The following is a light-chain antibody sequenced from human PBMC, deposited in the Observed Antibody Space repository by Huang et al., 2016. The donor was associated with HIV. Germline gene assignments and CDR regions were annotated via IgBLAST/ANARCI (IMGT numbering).Light chain of an antibody. CDR1: QSVTNF. J-gene: IGKJ2*01. V-gene: IGKV3-11*01. CDR2: DAS. CDR3: QERNDWPPYT. Sequence: VLTQSPATLSLSPGERATLSCRASQSVTNFLAWYQQKPGQPPRLLIYDASTRAPGIQRRFSGSEAETEFTLTSGSLEAEDFAVYYCQERNDWPPYTLGEGTGLEIK.